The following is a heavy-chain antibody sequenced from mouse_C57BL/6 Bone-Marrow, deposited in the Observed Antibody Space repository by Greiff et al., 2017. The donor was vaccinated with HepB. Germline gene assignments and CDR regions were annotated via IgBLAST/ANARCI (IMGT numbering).Heavy chain of an antibody. CDR2: IHPNSGST. J-gene: IGHJ1*03. CDR1: GYTFTSYW. D-gene: IGHD2-4*01. Sequence: VQLQQPGAELVKPGASVKLSCKASGYTFTSYWMHWVKQRPGQGLEWIGMIHPNSGSTNYNEKFKSKATLTVDKSSSTAYMQLSSLTSEDSAVYYGARDDYHWYFDVWGTGTTVTVAS. CDR3: ARDDYHWYFDV. V-gene: IGHV1-64*01.